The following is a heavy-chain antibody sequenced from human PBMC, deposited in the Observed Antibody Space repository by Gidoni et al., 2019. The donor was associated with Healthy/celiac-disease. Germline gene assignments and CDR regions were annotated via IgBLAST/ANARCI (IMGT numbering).Heavy chain of an antibody. Sequence: QVQLVQSGAEVKKPGSSVKVSCKASGGTFSSSAISWVRQAPGQGLEWMGGIIPIFGTANYAQKFQGRVTITADESTSTAYMELSSLRSEDTAVYYCARTGKDIVVVPAAPPGAWFDPWGQGTLVTVSS. J-gene: IGHJ5*02. V-gene: IGHV1-69*01. CDR1: GGTFSSSA. D-gene: IGHD2-2*01. CDR2: IIPIFGTA. CDR3: ARTGKDIVVVPAAPPGAWFDP.